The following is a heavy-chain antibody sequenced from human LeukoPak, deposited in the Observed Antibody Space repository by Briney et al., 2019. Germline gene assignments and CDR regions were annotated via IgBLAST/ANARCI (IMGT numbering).Heavy chain of an antibody. CDR1: GFTFNNAW. V-gene: IGHV3-15*01. CDR3: TTVTFYSESIY. J-gene: IGHJ4*02. CDR2: IQSKTDGGTT. D-gene: IGHD3-22*01. Sequence: GGSLRLSCAASGFTFNNAWMSWVRQAPGKGLEWVGRIQSKTDGGTTDYAAPVKGRFTISRDDSKNTLYLQMNSLKTEDTAVYYCTTVTFYSESIYWGQGTLVTVSS.